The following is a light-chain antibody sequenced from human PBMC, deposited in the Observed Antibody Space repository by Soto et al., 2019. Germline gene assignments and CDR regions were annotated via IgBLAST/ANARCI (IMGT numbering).Light chain of an antibody. J-gene: IGKJ5*01. CDR3: QQRSNWPPT. V-gene: IGKV3D-11*03. Sequence: VMRQSPATLSVSPGEGATLSCMASQGIGDTLAWYQHKPGQTPRLLIYDASNRATGIPARFSGSGSGTDFTLTISSLEPEDFAVYYCQQRSNWPPTFGQGTRLEIK. CDR1: QGIGDT. CDR2: DAS.